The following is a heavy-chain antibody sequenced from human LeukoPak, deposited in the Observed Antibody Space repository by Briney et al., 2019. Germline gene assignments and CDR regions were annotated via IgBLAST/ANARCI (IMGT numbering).Heavy chain of an antibody. Sequence: ASVKVSCKASGYTFTGYYMHWVRQAPGQGLEWMGWINPNSGGTNYAQKFQGRVTMTRGTSTSTAYMELSRLRSDDTAVYYCARDREQLEVYFDYWGQGTLVTVSS. J-gene: IGHJ4*02. V-gene: IGHV1-2*02. CDR3: ARDREQLEVYFDY. CDR1: GYTFTGYY. D-gene: IGHD6-6*01. CDR2: INPNSGGT.